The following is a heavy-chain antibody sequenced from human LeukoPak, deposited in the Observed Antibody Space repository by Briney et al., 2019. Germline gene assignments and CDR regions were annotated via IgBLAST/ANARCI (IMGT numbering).Heavy chain of an antibody. CDR2: IHTRGST. V-gene: IGHV4-61*02. CDR1: GGSINSGSYY. D-gene: IGHD3-10*01. Sequence: SETLSLTCTVSGGSINSGSYYWSWIRQPAGKGLEWIGRIHTRGSTNYSPSLKSRVTISVDTSKNQFSLRLSSVTAADTAVYYCARVGVTMVRGGSYYYMDVWGKGTTVTISS. J-gene: IGHJ6*03. CDR3: ARVGVTMVRGGSYYYMDV.